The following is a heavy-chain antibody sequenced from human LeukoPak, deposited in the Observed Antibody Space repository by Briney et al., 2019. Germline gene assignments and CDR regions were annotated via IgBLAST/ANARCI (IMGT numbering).Heavy chain of an antibody. CDR2: IKSKTDGGTT. CDR1: GFTFSKAR. V-gene: IGHV3-15*01. D-gene: IGHD2-2*02. J-gene: IGHJ5*02. CDR3: TRDIVVVPAAIPWFDP. Sequence: PGGSLRLSCAASGFTFSKARMSWVRQASGKGLEWGGRIKSKTDGGTTDYAAPVKGRFTISRDDSKNTLYLQMNSLKTEDTAVYYCTRDIVVVPAAIPWFDPWGQGTLVTVSS.